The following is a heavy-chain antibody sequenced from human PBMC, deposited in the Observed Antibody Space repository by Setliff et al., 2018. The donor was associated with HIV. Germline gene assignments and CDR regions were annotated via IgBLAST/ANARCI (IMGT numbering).Heavy chain of an antibody. CDR2: MNHSGTT. J-gene: IGHJ4*02. V-gene: IGHV4-4*02. CDR3: AGETALTGDSH. CDR1: GGSVTNTIW. Sequence: SETLSLTCAVSGGSVTNTIWWCWVRQGPGKGLEWIGEMNHSGTTHYNPSLKSRVTISLDNSKNPFSLKMTSVTAADKAVSYCAGETALTGDSHWGQGSQVTVSS. D-gene: IGHD3-10*01.